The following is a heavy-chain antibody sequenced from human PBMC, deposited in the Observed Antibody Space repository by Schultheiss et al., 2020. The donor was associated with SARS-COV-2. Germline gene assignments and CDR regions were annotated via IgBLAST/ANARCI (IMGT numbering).Heavy chain of an antibody. Sequence: GGSLRLSCAASGFTFSDHYMDWVRQAPGKGLEWVGRTRNKANSYTTEYAASVKGRFTISRDDSKNSLYLQMNSLRAEDTAVYYCARDLYCSGGSCQDYWGQGTLVTVSS. J-gene: IGHJ4*02. CDR1: GFTFSDHY. CDR2: TRNKANSYTT. D-gene: IGHD2-15*01. V-gene: IGHV3-72*01. CDR3: ARDLYCSGGSCQDY.